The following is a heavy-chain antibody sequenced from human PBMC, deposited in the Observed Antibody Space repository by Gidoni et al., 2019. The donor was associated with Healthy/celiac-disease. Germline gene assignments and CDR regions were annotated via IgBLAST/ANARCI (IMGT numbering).Heavy chain of an antibody. V-gene: IGHV4-30-2*01. CDR3: ARGDYYGSGSWGMDV. CDR1: GCSISSGGYS. Sequence: QLQLQESGSGLVKPSQTLSLTCPVSGCSISSGGYSWSWIRQPPGKGLEWIGYIYHSGSTYYNPSLKSRVTISVDRSKNQFSLKLSSVTAADTAVHYCARGDYYGSGSWGMDVWGQGTTVTVSS. D-gene: IGHD3-10*01. J-gene: IGHJ6*02. CDR2: IYHSGST.